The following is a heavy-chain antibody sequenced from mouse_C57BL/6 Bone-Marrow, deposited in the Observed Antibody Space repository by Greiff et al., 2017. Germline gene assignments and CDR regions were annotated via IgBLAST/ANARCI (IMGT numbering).Heavy chain of an antibody. CDR1: GFNIKDDY. J-gene: IGHJ1*03. CDR3: TTREDYYGSSYWYVDV. V-gene: IGHV14-4*01. D-gene: IGHD1-1*01. CDR2: IDPENGDT. Sequence: EVHLVESGAELVRPGASVKLSCTASGFNIKDDYMHWVKQRPEQGLEWIGWIDPENGDTEYASKFQGKATITADTSSNTAYLQLSSLTSEDTAVYYCTTREDYYGSSYWYVDVWGTGTTVTVSS.